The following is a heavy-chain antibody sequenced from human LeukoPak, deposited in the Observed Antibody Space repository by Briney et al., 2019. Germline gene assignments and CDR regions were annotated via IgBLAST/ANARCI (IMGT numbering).Heavy chain of an antibody. V-gene: IGHV1-2*02. D-gene: IGHD2-15*01. Sequence: ASVKVSCKASGYTFTSYYMHWVRQAPGQGLEWMGWINPNSGGTNYAQKFQGRVTMTRDTSISTAYMELSRLRSDDTAVYYCARDGCSGGSCYWSSHYYYGMDVWGQGTTVTVSS. CDR2: INPNSGGT. CDR3: ARDGCSGGSCYWSSHYYYGMDV. CDR1: GYTFTSYY. J-gene: IGHJ6*02.